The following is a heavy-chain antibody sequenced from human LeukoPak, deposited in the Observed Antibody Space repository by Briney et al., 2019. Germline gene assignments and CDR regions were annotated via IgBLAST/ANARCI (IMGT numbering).Heavy chain of an antibody. CDR3: ARDEPDY. CDR2: IKQDGSER. Sequence: GGSLRLSFAASGFTFSDYWMNWVRQPPGKGLEWVANIKQDGSERYYVDSVKGRFTISRDNAKNSLYLQMNSLRAEDTAVYYCARDEPDYWGQGTLVTVSS. J-gene: IGHJ4*02. V-gene: IGHV3-7*01. CDR1: GFTFSDYW.